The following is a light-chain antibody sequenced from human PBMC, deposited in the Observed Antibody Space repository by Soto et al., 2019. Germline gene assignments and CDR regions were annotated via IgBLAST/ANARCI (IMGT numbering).Light chain of an antibody. J-gene: IGLJ2*01. CDR1: SSDMGAYDY. V-gene: IGLV2-14*03. Sequence: QSALTQPASVSGSPGQSITISCTGTSSDMGAYDYVSWYQQHPGKAPKLMIYDVTNRPSGISSRFSGSKSGNTASLTISGLQAEDEADYYCNSYTTSNTRVVFGGGTKVTVL. CDR3: NSYTTSNTRVV. CDR2: DVT.